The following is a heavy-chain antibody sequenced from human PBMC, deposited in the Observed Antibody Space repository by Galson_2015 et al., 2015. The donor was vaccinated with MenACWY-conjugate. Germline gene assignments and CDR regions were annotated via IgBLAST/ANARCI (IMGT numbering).Heavy chain of an antibody. Sequence: SETLSLTCTVSGYSFSSGWYWTWIRQPPGKGLEWIACIYHTGSTYYNPSLKSRVSISIQTSNNQFSLNLNSVTAADTAMYYCARGGGIAVAGDWGQGTLVTVSS. CDR1: GYSFSSGWY. CDR3: ARGGGIAVAGD. V-gene: IGHV4-38-2*02. CDR2: IYHTGST. D-gene: IGHD6-19*01. J-gene: IGHJ4*02.